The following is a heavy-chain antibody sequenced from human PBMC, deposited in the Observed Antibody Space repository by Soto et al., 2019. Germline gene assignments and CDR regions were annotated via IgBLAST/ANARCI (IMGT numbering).Heavy chain of an antibody. V-gene: IGHV4-31*03. CDR1: GGSISSGGYY. CDR2: IYYSWST. J-gene: IGHJ5*02. D-gene: IGHD6-13*01. Sequence: SETLSLTGTVSGGSISSGGYYWSWIRQHPGKGLEWIGYIYYSWSTYYNPSLKSRVTISGDASKNQFSLKLSSVTSADTAVYYRALIHSSTWYLLGWLDPCRQRHLVTVSS. CDR3: ALIHSSTWYLLGWLDP.